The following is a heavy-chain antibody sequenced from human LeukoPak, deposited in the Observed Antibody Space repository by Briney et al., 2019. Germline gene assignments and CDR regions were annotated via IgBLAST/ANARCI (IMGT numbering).Heavy chain of an antibody. CDR2: INPNSGGT. D-gene: IGHD3-22*01. CDR3: ARTYYYDSSGSDAFDI. Sequence: ASVKVSCKASGYTFTGYYMHWVRQAPGQGLEWMGWINPNSGGTNYAQKFQGRVTMTRDTSISTAYMELSRLRSDDTAVYYCARTYYYDSSGSDAFDIWAKGQWSPSLQ. V-gene: IGHV1-2*02. J-gene: IGHJ3*02. CDR1: GYTFTGYY.